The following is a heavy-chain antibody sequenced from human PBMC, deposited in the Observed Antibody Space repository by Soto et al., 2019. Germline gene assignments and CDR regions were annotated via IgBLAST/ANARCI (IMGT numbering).Heavy chain of an antibody. V-gene: IGHV3-74*01. J-gene: IGHJ4*02. CDR3: TRDIGGKGAY. D-gene: IGHD3-10*01. CDR2: VDEYGSTI. CDR1: GFTFSSYW. Sequence: EVQLVEAGGGLVQPGGSLRLSCAASGFTFSSYWMHWVRQVPGKGLLWVSRVDEYGSTINYADSVRGRFTISRDNARNTLYLEMNSLRAEDTALYYCTRDIGGKGAYWGPGTLVTVSS.